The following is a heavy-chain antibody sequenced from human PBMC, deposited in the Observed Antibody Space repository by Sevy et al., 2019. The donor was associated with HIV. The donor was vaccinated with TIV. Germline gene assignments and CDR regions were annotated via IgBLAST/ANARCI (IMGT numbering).Heavy chain of an antibody. J-gene: IGHJ4*02. CDR2: NYHSGST. Sequence: SETLSLTCAVYGGSFSGYYWSWIRQPPGKGLEWLGENYHSGSTNYNPSLKSRITIYLDTSQNQFSLNLNSVTAADTAVYYCARGDYGSGIYIDYWGQGTLVTVSS. CDR1: GGSFSGYY. V-gene: IGHV4-34*01. CDR3: ARGDYGSGIYIDY. D-gene: IGHD3-10*01.